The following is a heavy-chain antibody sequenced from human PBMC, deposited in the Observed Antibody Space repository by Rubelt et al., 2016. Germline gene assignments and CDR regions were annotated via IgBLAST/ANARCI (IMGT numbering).Heavy chain of an antibody. V-gene: IGHV1-46*01. J-gene: IGHJ4*02. CDR2: INPSGGST. Sequence: RQAPGQGLEWMGIINPSGGSTSYAQTFQGRVTITRETSTSTVYMELSSLRSEDTAVSYCARSLPLNCDSLVSGFDYWGQGPLVTVSS. D-gene: IGHD2-21*01. CDR3: ARSLPLNCDSLVSGFDY.